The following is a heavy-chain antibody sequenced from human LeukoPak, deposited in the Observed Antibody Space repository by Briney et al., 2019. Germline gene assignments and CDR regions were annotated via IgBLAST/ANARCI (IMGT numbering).Heavy chain of an antibody. J-gene: IGHJ5*02. CDR3: ARDPYYDFWSGYSSWFDP. CDR2: ISAYNGNT. Sequence: ASVKVSCKASGYTFTSYGISWVRQAPGQGLEWMGWISAYNGNTNYAQKLQGRVTMTTDTSTSTAYMELRSLRSDDTAVYYCARDPYYDFWSGYSSWFDPWGQGTLVTASS. V-gene: IGHV1-18*01. D-gene: IGHD3-3*01. CDR1: GYTFTSYG.